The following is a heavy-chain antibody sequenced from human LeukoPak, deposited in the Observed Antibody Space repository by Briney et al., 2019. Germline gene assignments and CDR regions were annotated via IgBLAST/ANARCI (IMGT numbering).Heavy chain of an antibody. V-gene: IGHV4-61*01. J-gene: IGHJ4*02. CDR2: IHYSGST. CDR3: ARTGSTGGY. CDR1: GGSVSGGNYY. Sequence: SETLSLTCTVSGGSVSGGNYYCSWIRQSPGKGLEWIGYIHYSGSTVYNPSLKSRVTMSIDTPKNQFSLSLSSVTAADTAVYYCARTGSTGGYWGQGTLVTVSS. D-gene: IGHD1-1*01.